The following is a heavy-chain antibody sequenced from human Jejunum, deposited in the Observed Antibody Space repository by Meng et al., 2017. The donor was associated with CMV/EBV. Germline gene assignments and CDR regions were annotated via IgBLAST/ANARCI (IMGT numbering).Heavy chain of an antibody. Sequence: VQLVGSGGGLIQPGGSLRLSCAASGFTVSSHYMSWVRQAPGKGLEWVSVIDTDGKTYYADSVKGRFAISRDNSKNTLYLQMSSLRVEDTAVYPCADIGVGDQGFWGQGTLVTVSS. CDR2: IDTDGKT. J-gene: IGHJ4*02. V-gene: IGHV3-53*01. CDR1: GFTVSSHY. D-gene: IGHD3-3*01. CDR3: ADIGVGDQGF.